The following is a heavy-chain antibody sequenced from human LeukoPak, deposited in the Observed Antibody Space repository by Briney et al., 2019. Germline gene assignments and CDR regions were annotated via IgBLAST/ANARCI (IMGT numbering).Heavy chain of an antibody. V-gene: IGHV3-21*01. CDR2: IVRSSGFI. CDR1: GFTFSTYS. Sequence: PGGSLRLSCAASGFTFSTYSMNWVRQAPGKGLEWVSSIVRSSGFIYYADSVRGRFTISRDNAKNSLYLHMSSLRAEDTAVYYCARDILPGYIGEGLDYWGQGTLVTASS. D-gene: IGHD3-9*01. J-gene: IGHJ4*02. CDR3: ARDILPGYIGEGLDY.